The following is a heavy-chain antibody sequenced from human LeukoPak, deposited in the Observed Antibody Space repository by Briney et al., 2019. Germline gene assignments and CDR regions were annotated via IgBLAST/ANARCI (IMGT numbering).Heavy chain of an antibody. D-gene: IGHD5-24*01. CDR1: GGSISRSTYY. CDR2: IYHSGST. Sequence: PSETLSLTCIVSGGSISRSTYYWGWIRQPPGKGLEWIGSIYHSGSTKYNSSLKSRVTISVDTSKNQFSLKLRSVSAADTAVYYCASWHEMATIWATFDYWGQGTVVTVSS. CDR3: ASWHEMATIWATFDY. J-gene: IGHJ4*02. V-gene: IGHV4-39*01.